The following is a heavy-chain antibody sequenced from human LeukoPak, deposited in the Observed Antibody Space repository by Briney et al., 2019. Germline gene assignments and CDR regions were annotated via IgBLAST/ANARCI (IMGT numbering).Heavy chain of an antibody. V-gene: IGHV4-59*01. J-gene: IGHJ6*03. CDR3: VRVSAPRYYDFWSGYAPREYYYYMDV. D-gene: IGHD3-3*01. CDR1: GGSLSSDY. Sequence: PETLSLTCTVSGGSLSSDYGSWIRQPPGKGLEWIGYIYYSGTTKYNTSLKSRVTISVDTSKNQFSLKLSSVTAADTAVYYCVRVSAPRYYDFWSGYAPREYYYYMDVWGKGTTVAVSS. CDR2: IYYSGTT.